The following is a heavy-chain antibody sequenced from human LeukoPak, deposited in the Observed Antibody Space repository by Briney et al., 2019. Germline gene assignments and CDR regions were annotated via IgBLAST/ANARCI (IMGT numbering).Heavy chain of an antibody. CDR3: ARTTTAADNWFGP. J-gene: IGHJ5*02. D-gene: IGHD4-11*01. CDR2: IIPIFGTA. V-gene: IGHV1-69*05. CDR1: GGTFSSYA. Sequence: SVKVSCEASGGTFSSYAISWARQTPGQGLEWMGGIIPIFGTANYAQKFQGRVTITTDESTSTAYMELSSLRAEDTAVYYCARTTTAADNWFGPWGQGTLVTVSS.